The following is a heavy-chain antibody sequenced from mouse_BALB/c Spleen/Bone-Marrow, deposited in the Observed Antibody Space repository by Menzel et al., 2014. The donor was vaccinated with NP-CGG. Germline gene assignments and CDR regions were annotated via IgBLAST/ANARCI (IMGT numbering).Heavy chain of an antibody. CDR3: ARRAYGSGYGFAY. Sequence: VQLQESGAELAKPGASVKMSCKASGYTFTSYWMHWVKQRPGQGLEWIRYINPTTGYTEYNQKFKDKATLAADKSSSTAYMQLSSLTSEDSAVYYCARRAYGSGYGFAYWGQGTLVTVSA. D-gene: IGHD1-1*01. CDR2: INPTTGYT. J-gene: IGHJ3*01. CDR1: GYTFTSYW. V-gene: IGHV1-7*01.